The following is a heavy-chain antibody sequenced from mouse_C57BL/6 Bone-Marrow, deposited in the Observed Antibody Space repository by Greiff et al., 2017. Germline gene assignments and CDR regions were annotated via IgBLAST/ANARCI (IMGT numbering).Heavy chain of an antibody. V-gene: IGHV5-17*01. CDR1: GFTFSDYG. CDR2: ISSGSSTI. J-gene: IGHJ3*01. D-gene: IGHD4-1*01. Sequence: DVKLVESGGGLVKPGGSLKLSCAASGFTFSDYGMHWVRQAPEKGLEWVAYISSGSSTIYYADTVKGQFTISRDNAKNTLFLQMTSLRSEDTAMYYCARGTGSPFAYWGQGTLVTVSA. CDR3: ARGTGSPFAY.